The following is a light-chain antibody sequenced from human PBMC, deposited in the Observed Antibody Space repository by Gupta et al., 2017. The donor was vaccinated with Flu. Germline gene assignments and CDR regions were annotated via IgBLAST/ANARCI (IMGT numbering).Light chain of an antibody. CDR1: SSNIGRNN. J-gene: IGLJ2*01. Sequence: VTISCSGSSSNIGRNNVSWYQQLPRKAPKLLIYTNDQRPSGVPDRFSGSKSDTSDSLAISGLQSEDEAEYYCESSDDSLNAVVFGGGTKLTVL. V-gene: IGLV1-44*01. CDR3: ESSDDSLNAVV. CDR2: TND.